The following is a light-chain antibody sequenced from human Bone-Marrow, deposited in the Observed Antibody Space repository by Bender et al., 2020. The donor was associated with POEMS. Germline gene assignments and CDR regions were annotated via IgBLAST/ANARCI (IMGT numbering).Light chain of an antibody. CDR1: GSDVGGYDY. V-gene: IGLV2-8*01. Sequence: TQPPSASGSPGQSVTISCTGTGSDVGGYDYVSWYQQHPGKAPKLLICEVTKRPSGVPARFSGSKSGNTASLTVSGLQAEDEADYYCSSFAGGNNLIFGGGTKLTVL. J-gene: IGLJ2*01. CDR3: SSFAGGNNLI. CDR2: EVT.